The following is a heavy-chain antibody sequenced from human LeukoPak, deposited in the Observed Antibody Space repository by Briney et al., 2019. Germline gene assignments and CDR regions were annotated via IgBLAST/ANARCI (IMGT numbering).Heavy chain of an antibody. CDR2: ISYDGSNK. CDR3: AKDLDFWSGYFQGAFDI. V-gene: IGHV3-30-3*01. J-gene: IGHJ3*02. Sequence: QPGGSLRLSSAASGFTFSSYAVHWVRQAPGKGLEWVAVISYDGSNKYYADSVKGRFTISRDNSKNTPYLQMNSLRAEDTAVYYCAKDLDFWSGYFQGAFDIWGQGTMVTVSS. D-gene: IGHD3-3*01. CDR1: GFTFSSYA.